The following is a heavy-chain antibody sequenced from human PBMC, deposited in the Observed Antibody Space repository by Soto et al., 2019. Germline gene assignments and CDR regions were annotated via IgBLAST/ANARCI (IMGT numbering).Heavy chain of an antibody. D-gene: IGHD3-10*01. CDR3: ARGLILWFGELARRGGYYYYMDV. CDR1: GGSFSGYQ. Sequence: QVQLQQWGAGLLKPSETLSLTCAVYGGSFSGYQWSWIRQTPGKGLEWIGEINDSGNINYNPSLKSRFTIFLDTPKKQISLKLSPVTAADTAVYYCARGLILWFGELARRGGYYYYMDVWGKGTTVIVSS. CDR2: INDSGNI. J-gene: IGHJ6*03. V-gene: IGHV4-34*01.